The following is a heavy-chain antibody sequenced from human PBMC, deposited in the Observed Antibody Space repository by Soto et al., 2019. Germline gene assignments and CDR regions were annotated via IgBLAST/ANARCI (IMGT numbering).Heavy chain of an antibody. D-gene: IGHD4-17*01. V-gene: IGHV4-59*08. J-gene: IGHJ4*02. Sequence: SETLSLTCTFSGGSISSYYWSWIRQPPGKGLEWIGYIYYSGSTNYNPSLKSRVTISVDTSKNQFSLKLSSVTAADTAVYYCARADYGDYYFDYWGQGTLVTVSS. CDR2: IYYSGST. CDR1: GGSISSYY. CDR3: ARADYGDYYFDY.